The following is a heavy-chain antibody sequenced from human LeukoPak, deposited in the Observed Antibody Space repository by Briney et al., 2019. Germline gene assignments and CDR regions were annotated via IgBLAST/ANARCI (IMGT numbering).Heavy chain of an antibody. CDR3: ARDPNYYDSSGSNDAFDI. CDR2: INHSGST. D-gene: IGHD3-22*01. J-gene: IGHJ3*02. V-gene: IGHV4-34*01. Sequence: SETLSLTCAVYGGSFSGYYWSWIRQPPGKGLEWIGEINHSGSTNYNPSLKSRVTISVDTSKNQFSLKLSSVTAADTAVYYCARDPNYYDSSGSNDAFDIWGQGTMVTVSS. CDR1: GGSFSGYY.